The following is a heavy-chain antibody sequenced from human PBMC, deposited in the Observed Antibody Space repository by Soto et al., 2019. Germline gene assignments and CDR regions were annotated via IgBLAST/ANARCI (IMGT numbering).Heavy chain of an antibody. J-gene: IGHJ4*02. CDR1: GDSISSNGYY. V-gene: IGHV4-31*03. CDR3: ARGVPNSSTWTLEGDF. D-gene: IGHD6-13*01. CDR2: INHSGSA. Sequence: QVQLQESGPGLVKPSQTLSLTCTVSGDSISSNGYYWSWIRQHPGKGLEWIGYINHSGSANYNPSLKSRVTISVDKSKNQISLTLSSVTATDTAVYYCARGVPNSSTWTLEGDFWGQGTPVTVSS.